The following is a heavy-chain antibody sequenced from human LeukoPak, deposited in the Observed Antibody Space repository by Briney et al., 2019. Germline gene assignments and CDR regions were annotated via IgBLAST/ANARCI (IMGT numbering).Heavy chain of an antibody. CDR1: GGSISSFF. CDR2: IYYSGST. D-gene: IGHD3-22*01. CDR3: ARDPYYYDSSGFRHLMDAFDI. J-gene: IGHJ3*02. V-gene: IGHV4-59*01. Sequence: SETLSLTCTVSGGSISSFFWSWIRQPPGKGLEWIGFIYYSGSTSYNPSLKSRVTLSVDTSKNQFSLKLSSVTAADTAVYYCARDPYYYDSSGFRHLMDAFDIWGQGTMVTVSS.